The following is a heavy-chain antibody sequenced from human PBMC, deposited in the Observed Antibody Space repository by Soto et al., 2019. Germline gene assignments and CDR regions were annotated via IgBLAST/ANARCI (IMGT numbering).Heavy chain of an antibody. CDR2: ISWNSGSI. J-gene: IGHJ5*02. V-gene: IGHV3-9*01. CDR3: AKLDYCSGGSCTNWFDP. CDR1: GFTFDDYA. Sequence: EVQLVESGGGLVQPGRSLRLSCAASGFTFDDYAMHWVRQAPGKGLEWVSGISWNSGSIGYADSVKCRFTISRDNAKNSLYLQMNSLRAEDTALYYCAKLDYCSGGSCTNWFDPWGQGTLVTVSS. D-gene: IGHD2-15*01.